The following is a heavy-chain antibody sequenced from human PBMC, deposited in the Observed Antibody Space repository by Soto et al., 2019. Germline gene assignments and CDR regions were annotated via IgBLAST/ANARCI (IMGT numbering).Heavy chain of an antibody. CDR3: AREDRDRETGLVPAAIDGMDV. J-gene: IGHJ6*02. V-gene: IGHV1-69*08. CDR1: GGTFSRYS. Sequence: QVQLVQSGAEVKKPGSSVKVSCKASGGTFSRYSITWVRQAPGHGLEWIGRIIPIFGIASYAQKFQGRVTITADESTSTAYMALSRLRSEDTAVYYCAREDRDRETGLVPAAIDGMDVWGQGATVTVSS. D-gene: IGHD2-2*01. CDR2: IIPIFGIA.